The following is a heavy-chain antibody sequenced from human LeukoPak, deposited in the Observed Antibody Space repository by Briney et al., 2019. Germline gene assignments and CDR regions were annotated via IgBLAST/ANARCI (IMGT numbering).Heavy chain of an antibody. J-gene: IGHJ4*02. Sequence: GGSLRLSCAASGFTFSSYAMTWVRQAPGKGLEWVSSFTMSRTIYYADSVKGRFTISSDDAKKSLYLQMNSLRVEDTAIYYCARQSSGIAATDKIDYWGQGTLVTVSS. V-gene: IGHV3-69-1*01. D-gene: IGHD6-13*01. CDR3: ARQSSGIAATDKIDY. CDR1: GFTFSSYA. CDR2: FTMSRTI.